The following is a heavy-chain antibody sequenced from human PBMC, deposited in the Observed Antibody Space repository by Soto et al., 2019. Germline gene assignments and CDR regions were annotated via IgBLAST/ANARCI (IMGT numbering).Heavy chain of an antibody. CDR1: GGSISSDNW. V-gene: IGHV4-4*02. J-gene: IGHJ4*02. D-gene: IGHD6-19*01. Sequence: QVQIQESGPGLVKPSGTLSLTCAVSGGSISSDNWWSWVRQPPGKGLEWIGEIYHSGRTNYNPSPKSRVIISADKSKNQLSLQLSSVTAEDTAVYYCARDQDNGWGLDSWGLGTLVTVSS. CDR2: IYHSGRT. CDR3: ARDQDNGWGLDS.